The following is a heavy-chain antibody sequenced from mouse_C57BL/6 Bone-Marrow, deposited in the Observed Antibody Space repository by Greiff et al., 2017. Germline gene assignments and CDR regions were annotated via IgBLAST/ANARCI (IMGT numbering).Heavy chain of an antibody. CDR1: GFNIKDDY. D-gene: IGHD2-3*01. J-gene: IGHJ3*01. CDR2: IDPENGDT. Sequence: VQLQQSGAELVRPGASVKLSCTASGFNIKDDYMHWVKQRPEQGLEWIGWIDPENGDTEYASKFQGKATITADTSSNTAYLQLSSLTSEDTAVYYCTTKEVYDGYLLFAYWGQGTLVTVSA. V-gene: IGHV14-4*01. CDR3: TTKEVYDGYLLFAY.